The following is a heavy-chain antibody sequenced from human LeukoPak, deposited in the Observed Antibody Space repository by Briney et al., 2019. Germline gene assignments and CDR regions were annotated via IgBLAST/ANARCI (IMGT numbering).Heavy chain of an antibody. J-gene: IGHJ6*02. CDR3: ARGPREQWLDRYYYYYYGMDV. Sequence: GSLRLSCAASGFTFSSYWMNWARQPPGKGLEWIGEIYHSGSTNYNPSLKSRVTISVDKSKNQFSLKLSSVTAADTAVYYCARGPREQWLDRYYYYYYGMDVWGQGTTVTVSS. D-gene: IGHD6-19*01. V-gene: IGHV4-4*02. CDR2: IYHSGST. CDR1: GFTFSSYW.